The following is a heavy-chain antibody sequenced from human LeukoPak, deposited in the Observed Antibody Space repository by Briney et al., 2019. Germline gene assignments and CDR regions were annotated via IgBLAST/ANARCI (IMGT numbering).Heavy chain of an antibody. J-gene: IGHJ3*02. D-gene: IGHD3-10*01. V-gene: IGHV1-18*01. CDR1: GYTFTSYD. Sequence: RASVKVSCKASGYTFTSYDINWVRQAPGQGLEWMGWISAYNGNTNYAQKLQGRVTMTTDTSTSTAYMELRSLRSDDTAVYYCARDRITMVRDDAFDIWGQGTMVTVSS. CDR2: ISAYNGNT. CDR3: ARDRITMVRDDAFDI.